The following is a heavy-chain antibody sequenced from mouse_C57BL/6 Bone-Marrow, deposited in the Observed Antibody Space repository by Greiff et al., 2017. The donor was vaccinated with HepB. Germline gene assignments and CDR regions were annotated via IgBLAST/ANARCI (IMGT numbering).Heavy chain of an antibody. J-gene: IGHJ3*01. Sequence: QVQLQQSGPELVKPGASVKISCKASGYTFTDYSINWVKQRPGQGLEWIGWIFPGSGSTYYNEKFKGKATLTVDKSSSTAYMLLSSLTSEDSAVYYCARRDLLWVAWFAYWGQGTLVTVSA. D-gene: IGHD2-1*01. CDR3: ARRDLLWVAWFAY. CDR2: IFPGSGST. V-gene: IGHV1-75*01. CDR1: GYTFTDYS.